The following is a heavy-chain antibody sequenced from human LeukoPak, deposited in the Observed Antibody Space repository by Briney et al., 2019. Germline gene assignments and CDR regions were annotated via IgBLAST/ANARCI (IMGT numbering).Heavy chain of an antibody. CDR3: ARWFRYLYCSGGSCLNDAFDI. CDR2: IIPIFGTA. V-gene: IGHV1-69*05. D-gene: IGHD2-15*01. J-gene: IGHJ3*02. CDR1: GGTFSRYA. Sequence: SVKVSCKASGGTFSRYAISWERQAPGQGLEWMGRIIPIFGTANYAQKFQGRVTITTDESTSTAYMELSSLRSEDTAVYYCARWFRYLYCSGGSCLNDAFDIWGQGTMVTASS.